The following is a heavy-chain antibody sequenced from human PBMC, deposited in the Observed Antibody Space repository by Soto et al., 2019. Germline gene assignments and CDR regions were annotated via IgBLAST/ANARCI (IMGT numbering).Heavy chain of an antibody. D-gene: IGHD6-13*01. Sequence: PGGSLRLSCAPSGFTFSSYWMSWVRQAPGKGLEWVANIKQDGSEKYYVDSVKGRFTISRDNAKNSLYLQMNSLRAEDTAVYYCAREHLVRLGFDPWGQGTLVTVSS. CDR3: AREHLVRLGFDP. CDR2: IKQDGSEK. CDR1: GFTFSSYW. V-gene: IGHV3-7*03. J-gene: IGHJ5*02.